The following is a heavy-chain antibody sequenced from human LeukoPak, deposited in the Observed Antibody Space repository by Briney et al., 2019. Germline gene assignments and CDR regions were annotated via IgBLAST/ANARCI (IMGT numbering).Heavy chain of an antibody. CDR1: RGSISSPNW. CDR3: ASRSATALEGLDI. Sequence: SETLSLTCTVSRGSISSPNWWTWVRQPPGKGLEWIGEFYHSGSTNYNPSLMSRLTISVDKSRNQFSLMLSSVTAADAAVYYCASRSATALEGLDIWGQGTMVTVSS. D-gene: IGHD2-21*02. V-gene: IGHV4-4*02. J-gene: IGHJ3*02. CDR2: FYHSGST.